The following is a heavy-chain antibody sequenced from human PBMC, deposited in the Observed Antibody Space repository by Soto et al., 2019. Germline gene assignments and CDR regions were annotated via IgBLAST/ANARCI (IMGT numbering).Heavy chain of an antibody. CDR1: GGYISDYY. CDR3: AKDTEIIWIYSGPAGRASDP. Sequence: SETLSVTCTVSGGYISDYYWSWIRQPPGKGLEWIGYIYYAGRTNYNPSLKSRVTISIDSSKTQFSLRLSSVTAADTAVYYCAKDTEIIWIYSGPAGRASDP. J-gene: IGHJ5*02. CDR2: IYYAGRT. V-gene: IGHV4-59*01. D-gene: IGHD1-7*01.